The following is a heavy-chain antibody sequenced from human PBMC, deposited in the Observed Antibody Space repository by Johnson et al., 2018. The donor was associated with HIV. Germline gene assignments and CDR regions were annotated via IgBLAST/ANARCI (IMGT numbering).Heavy chain of an antibody. CDR2: ISSSGSTI. V-gene: IGHV3-11*04. Sequence: QEQLVESGGGLVKPGGSLRLSCVASGFTFSDYYMSWIRQAPGKGLEWVSYISSSGSTIYYADSVNGRFTISRDNAKNSLYLQMNSLRAEDTAVYYCARSEVTAPGPPAGAFDIWGQGTMVTVSS. D-gene: IGHD4-23*01. CDR3: ARSEVTAPGPPAGAFDI. J-gene: IGHJ3*02. CDR1: GFTFSDYY.